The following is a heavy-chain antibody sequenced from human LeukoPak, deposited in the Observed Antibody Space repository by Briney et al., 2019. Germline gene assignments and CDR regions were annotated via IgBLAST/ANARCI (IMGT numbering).Heavy chain of an antibody. D-gene: IGHD6-13*01. CDR2: ISSSSFKI. V-gene: IGHV3-48*04. CDR3: VRDPSYGSSWYYYMDV. Sequence: GGSLRLSCAASEFTFVRYAMNWVRQAPGKGLEWVSYISSSSFKIGYADSVKGRFTISRDNSKNSLYLQMDSLRVEDTAVYYCVRDPSYGSSWYYYMDVWGKGPTVTVSS. CDR1: EFTFVRYA. J-gene: IGHJ6*03.